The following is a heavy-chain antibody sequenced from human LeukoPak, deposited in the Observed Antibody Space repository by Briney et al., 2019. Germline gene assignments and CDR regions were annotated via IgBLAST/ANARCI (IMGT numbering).Heavy chain of an antibody. CDR2: IIPILGIA. Sequence: ASVKVSCKASGGTFSSYAISWVRRAPGQGLEWMGRIIPILGIANYAQKFQGRVTITADKSTSTAYMELSSLRSEDTAVYYCASMGDVAAAGTSYWGQGTLVTVSS. J-gene: IGHJ4*02. CDR3: ASMGDVAAAGTSY. V-gene: IGHV1-69*04. D-gene: IGHD6-13*01. CDR1: GGTFSSYA.